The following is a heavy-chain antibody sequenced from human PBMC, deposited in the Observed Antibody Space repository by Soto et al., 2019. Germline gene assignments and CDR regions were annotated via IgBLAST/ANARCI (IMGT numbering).Heavy chain of an antibody. CDR2: IWYDGSNK. Sequence: TGGSLRLSCAASGFTFSSYGMHWVRQAPGKGLEWVAVIWYDGSNKYHADSVKGRFTISRDNSKNSLYLQMNSLRPEDTAFYYCIKDTTPGGLDYWGRPILVTVSS. V-gene: IGHV3-30*02. D-gene: IGHD3-16*01. CDR3: IKDTTPGGLDY. CDR1: GFTFSSYG. J-gene: IGHJ4*02.